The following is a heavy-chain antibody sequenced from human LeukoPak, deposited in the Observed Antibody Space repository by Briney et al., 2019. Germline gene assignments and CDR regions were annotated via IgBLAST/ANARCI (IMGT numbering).Heavy chain of an antibody. CDR1: GGSMSSYY. Sequence: SETLSLTCTVSGGSMSSYYWSWIRQPPGKGLDWIGYIYYSGTTHYNPSLKSRLTISVDTSKNQFSLKLSSVTAADTAVYYCARGARAGYNLEPFDYWGQGTLVTVSS. CDR3: ARGARAGYNLEPFDY. D-gene: IGHD5-24*01. CDR2: IYYSGTT. V-gene: IGHV4-59*08. J-gene: IGHJ4*02.